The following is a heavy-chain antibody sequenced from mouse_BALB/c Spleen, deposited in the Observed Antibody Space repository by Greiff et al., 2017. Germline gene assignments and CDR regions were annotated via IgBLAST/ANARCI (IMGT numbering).Heavy chain of an antibody. CDR2: INPSNGGT. CDR1: GYTFTSYY. CDR3: TRDDRGAMDY. Sequence: VKLQQSGAELVKPGASVKLSCKASGYTFTSYYMYWVKQRPGQGLEWIGEINPSNGGTNFNEKFKSKATLTVDKSSSTAYMQLSSLTSEDSAVYYCTRDDRGAMDYWGQGTSVTVSS. D-gene: IGHD2-12*01. V-gene: IGHV1S81*02. J-gene: IGHJ4*01.